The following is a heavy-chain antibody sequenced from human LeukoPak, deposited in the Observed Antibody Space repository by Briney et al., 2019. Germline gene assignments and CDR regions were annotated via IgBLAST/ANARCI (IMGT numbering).Heavy chain of an antibody. D-gene: IGHD4-17*01. CDR2: ISYIGST. Sequence: PSETLSLTCTVSGVSISSDYWSWIRLPPGKGLEWIGYISYIGSTNYNPSLKSRVTISIDTSKNQFSLKLSSVTAADTAVYYCARDLVTVTKGFDIWGQGTMVSVSS. V-gene: IGHV4-59*01. J-gene: IGHJ3*02. CDR3: ARDLVTVTKGFDI. CDR1: GVSISSDY.